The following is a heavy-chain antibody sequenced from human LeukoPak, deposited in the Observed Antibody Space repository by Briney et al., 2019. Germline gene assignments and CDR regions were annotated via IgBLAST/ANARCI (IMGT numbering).Heavy chain of an antibody. V-gene: IGHV4-39*01. CDR3: ASVRYFDWYELDY. J-gene: IGHJ4*02. D-gene: IGHD3-9*01. Sequence: PSETLSLTCSVSGYSISSSSYYWGWIRQPPGKGLEWIGSIYYSGGTYYNPSLKSRVTISVDTSKNQFSLKLSSVTAADTAVYYCASVRYFDWYELDYWGQGTLVTVSS. CDR1: GYSISSSSYY. CDR2: IYYSGGT.